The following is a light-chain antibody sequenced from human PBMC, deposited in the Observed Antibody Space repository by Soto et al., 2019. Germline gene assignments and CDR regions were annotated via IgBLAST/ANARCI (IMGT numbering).Light chain of an antibody. J-gene: IGKJ4*02. CDR2: DAS. CDR3: QQRSNWPLT. V-gene: IGKV3-11*01. CDR1: QSVSSY. Sequence: IVLTQSPPTLSLSPGERATISCRASQSVSSYLAWYQQKPGQSPRLLIFDASNRVTGIPARSSDSESGTDFTLTISSLEPEYFAVYYCQQRSNWPLTFGGGPKVQIK.